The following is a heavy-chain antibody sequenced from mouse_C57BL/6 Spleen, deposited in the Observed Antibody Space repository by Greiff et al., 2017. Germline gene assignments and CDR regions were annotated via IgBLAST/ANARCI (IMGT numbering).Heavy chain of an antibody. V-gene: IGHV1-82*01. CDR3: ARHGNCEYYAMDY. Sequence: VQLQQSGPELVKPGASVKISCKASGYAFSSSWMNWVKQRPGKGLEWIGRIYPGDGDTNYNWKFKGKATLTADNSSSTAYMQLSSLTSVYSAVYYCARHGNCEYYAMDYWGQGTSVTVSS. D-gene: IGHD2-1*01. J-gene: IGHJ4*01. CDR1: GYAFSSSW. CDR2: IYPGDGDT.